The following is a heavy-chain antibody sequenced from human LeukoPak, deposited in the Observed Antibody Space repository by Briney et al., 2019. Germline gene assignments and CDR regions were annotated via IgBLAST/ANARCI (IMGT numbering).Heavy chain of an antibody. CDR3: ARHSNPPL. CDR2: ISSSGSTI. Sequence: GGSLRLSCAASGFTFSSYEMNWVRQAPGKGLERVSNISSSGSTIYYADSVKGRFTISRDNAKKSLYLQMNSLRAEDTAVYYCARHSNPPLWGQGTLVTVSS. D-gene: IGHD4-11*01. CDR1: GFTFSSYE. J-gene: IGHJ4*02. V-gene: IGHV3-48*03.